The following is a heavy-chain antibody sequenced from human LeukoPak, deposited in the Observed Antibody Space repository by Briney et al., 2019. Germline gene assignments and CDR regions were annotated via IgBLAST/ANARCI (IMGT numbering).Heavy chain of an antibody. CDR1: GFTFSDYY. J-gene: IGHJ4*02. V-gene: IGHV3-11*01. CDR3: ARDMAKIASYDILTGPLGY. CDR2: ISSSGSTI. D-gene: IGHD3-9*01. Sequence: PGGSLRLSCAASGFTFSDYYMSWIRQAPGKGLEWVSYISSSGSTIYYADSVKGRFTISRDNAKNSLYLQMNSLRAEDTAVYYCARDMAKIASYDILTGPLGYWGQGTLVTVSS.